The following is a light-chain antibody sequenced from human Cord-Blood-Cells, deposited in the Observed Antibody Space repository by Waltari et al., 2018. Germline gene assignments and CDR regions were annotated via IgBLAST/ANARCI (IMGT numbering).Light chain of an antibody. Sequence: SYVLTQPPSASVAPGKTARITCGGNNIGSKSVHWYQQKPGQAPVLVIYYDSDRPPGIPERFSGSNSGNTATLTISRVEAGDEADYYCQVCDSSSDHYVFGTGTKVTVL. V-gene: IGLV3-21*04. J-gene: IGLJ1*01. CDR2: YDS. CDR3: QVCDSSSDHYV. CDR1: NIGSKS.